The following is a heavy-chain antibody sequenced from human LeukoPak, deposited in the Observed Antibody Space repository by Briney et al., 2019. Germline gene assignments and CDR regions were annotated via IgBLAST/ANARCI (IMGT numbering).Heavy chain of an antibody. V-gene: IGHV3-48*01. CDR2: ISSSSSTI. D-gene: IGHD6-13*01. CDR1: GFTFSSYW. Sequence: GALRLSCEASGFTFSSYWMNWVRQAPGKGLEWVSYISSSSSTIYYADSVKGRFTISRDNAKNSLYLQMNSLRAEDTAVCYCARSLIAAAGSKTTYAFDPWGQGTLVTVSS. CDR3: ARSLIAAAGSKTTYAFDP. J-gene: IGHJ5*02.